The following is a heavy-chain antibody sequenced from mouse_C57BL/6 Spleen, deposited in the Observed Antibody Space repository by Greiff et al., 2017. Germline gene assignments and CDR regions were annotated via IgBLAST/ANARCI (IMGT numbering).Heavy chain of an antibody. V-gene: IGHV1-42*01. D-gene: IGHD3-3*01. Sequence: VHVKQSGPELVKPGASVKISCKASGYSFTGYYMNWVKQSPEKSLEWIGEINPSTGGTTYNQKFKAKATLTVDKSSSTAYMQLKSLTSEDSAVYYCARSRDFAYWGQGTLVTVSA. J-gene: IGHJ3*01. CDR1: GYSFTGYY. CDR2: INPSTGGT. CDR3: ARSRDFAY.